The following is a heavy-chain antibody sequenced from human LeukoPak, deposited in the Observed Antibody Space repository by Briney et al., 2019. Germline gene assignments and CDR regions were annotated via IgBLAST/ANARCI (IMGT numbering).Heavy chain of an antibody. V-gene: IGHV1-18*01. J-gene: IGHJ4*02. Sequence: ASVKVSCKASGYTFTSYGISWVRQAPGQGLEWMGWISAYNGSTKYAQKFQGRVSMTADTSTSTAYMELRSLRSDDTAVYYCARSGRGTYYYFDLWGQGTLVTVSS. CDR1: GYTFTSYG. D-gene: IGHD1-26*01. CDR3: ARSGRGTYYYFDL. CDR2: ISAYNGST.